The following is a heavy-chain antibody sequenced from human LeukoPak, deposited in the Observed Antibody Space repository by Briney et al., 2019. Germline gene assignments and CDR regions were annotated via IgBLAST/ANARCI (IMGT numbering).Heavy chain of an antibody. Sequence: GGSLRLSCAASGFTFSSYAMHWVRQAPGKGLEWVAVISYDGSNKYYADSVKGRFTISRDNSKNTLYLQMNSLRAEDTAVYYCARDGGTAAAYYWGQGTLVTVSS. CDR1: GFTFSSYA. CDR3: ARDGGTAAAYY. V-gene: IGHV3-30-3*01. D-gene: IGHD6-13*01. J-gene: IGHJ4*02. CDR2: ISYDGSNK.